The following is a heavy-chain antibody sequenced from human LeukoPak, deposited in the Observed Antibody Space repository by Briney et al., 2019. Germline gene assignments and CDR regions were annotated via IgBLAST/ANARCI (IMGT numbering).Heavy chain of an antibody. D-gene: IGHD2-2*01. Sequence: SVKVSCKASGGTFSSYAISWVRQAPGQGLEWMGGIIPIFGTANYAQKFQGRVTITADESTSTAYMELSSLRSEDTAVYYCARSKIYCSSTSCPYYYYYGMDVWGQGTTVTVSS. CDR1: GGTFSSYA. CDR2: IIPIFGTA. V-gene: IGHV1-69*13. J-gene: IGHJ6*02. CDR3: ARSKIYCSSTSCPYYYYYGMDV.